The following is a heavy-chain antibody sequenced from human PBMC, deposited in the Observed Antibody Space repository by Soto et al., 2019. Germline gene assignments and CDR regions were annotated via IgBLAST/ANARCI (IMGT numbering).Heavy chain of an antibody. V-gene: IGHV3-66*01. J-gene: IGHJ6*02. CDR2: MFYGGST. Sequence: EVQLVESGGGLVQPGGSLRLSCAASGFTVSTNYMTWVRQAPGKGLEWVSVMFYGGSTYYAASVKGRFTISRDDSKTRLYLQMNCLRAEDTAVNDRATTGMGLTLYYYYHGMDVWGQGTTVTVSS. CDR1: GFTVSTNY. D-gene: IGHD1-26*01. CDR3: ATTGMGLTLYYYYHGMDV.